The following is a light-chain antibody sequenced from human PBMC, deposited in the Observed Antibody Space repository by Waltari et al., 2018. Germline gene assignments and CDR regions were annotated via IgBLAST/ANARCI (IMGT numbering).Light chain of an antibody. J-gene: IGKJ2*03. CDR1: QSVLFSSNNENY. CDR3: QQDYSIPRS. CDR2: WAS. Sequence: DIVMTPSPDSLALSLGEWARINCTSSQSVLFSSNNENYLAWYQQKPGQPPKLLIYWASTRESGVPDRFSSSGSETDFTLTISNLQAEDVAVYYYQQDYSIPRSFGQGTKLEIK. V-gene: IGKV4-1*01.